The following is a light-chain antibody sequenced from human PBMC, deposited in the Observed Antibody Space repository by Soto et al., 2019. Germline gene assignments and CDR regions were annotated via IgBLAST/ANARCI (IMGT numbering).Light chain of an antibody. CDR2: SNN. Sequence: VLTQPPSASGTLGQRVTISCSGSTSNIGSNTVNWYQQLPGTAPKLVIYSNNQRPSGVPDRFSGSRSDTSASLAISGLQSEDEADYYCAAWDDSLNAYVFGTGTKVTVL. V-gene: IGLV1-44*01. CDR1: TSNIGSNT. CDR3: AAWDDSLNAYV. J-gene: IGLJ1*01.